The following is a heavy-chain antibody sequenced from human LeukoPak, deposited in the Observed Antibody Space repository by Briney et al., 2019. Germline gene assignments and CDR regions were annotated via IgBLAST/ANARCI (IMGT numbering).Heavy chain of an antibody. Sequence: GGSLRLSCAASGFTFSSYAMHWVRQAPGKGLEWVAVISYDGSNKYYADSVKGRFTISRDNSKDTLYLQMNSLRAEDTAVYYCAKDRPVDYWGQGTLVTVSS. CDR1: GFTFSSYA. V-gene: IGHV3-30-3*01. CDR3: AKDRPVDY. CDR2: ISYDGSNK. J-gene: IGHJ4*02.